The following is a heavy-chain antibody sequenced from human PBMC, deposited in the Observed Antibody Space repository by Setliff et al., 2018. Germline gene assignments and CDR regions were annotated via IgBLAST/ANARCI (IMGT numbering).Heavy chain of an antibody. D-gene: IGHD2-8*02. Sequence: PSETLSLTCAVYGGSFSGYFWSWIRQSPGRGLEWIGYIYYKGTTNYNPSLKSRVTIFVDTSKNQFSLKLNSVTAADTAVYYCARAPGANMDVWGKGTAVTVCS. CDR2: IYYKGTT. CDR1: GGSFSGYF. V-gene: IGHV4-34*11. J-gene: IGHJ6*03. CDR3: ARAPGANMDV.